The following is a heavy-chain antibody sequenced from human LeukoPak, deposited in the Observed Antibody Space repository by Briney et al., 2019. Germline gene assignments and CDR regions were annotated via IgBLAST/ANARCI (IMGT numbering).Heavy chain of an antibody. J-gene: IGHJ4*02. Sequence: PGGSLRLSCAASGFTFSNYAMSWVRQAPGKGLEWVSAISGSGGTTYYADSVKGRFTISRDNSKTTVHLQMSSLRVEDTAVYYCAHRGVLIPLWGQGTLVTVSS. V-gene: IGHV3-23*01. CDR2: ISGSGGTT. CDR3: AHRGVLIPL. CDR1: GFTFSNYA. D-gene: IGHD4/OR15-4a*01.